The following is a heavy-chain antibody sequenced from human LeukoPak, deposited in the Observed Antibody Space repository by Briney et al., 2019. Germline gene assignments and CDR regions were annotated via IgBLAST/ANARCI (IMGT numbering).Heavy chain of an antibody. CDR1: GYTFTGYY. CDR3: ARDRLSIAAAGTLNWFDP. D-gene: IGHD6-13*01. J-gene: IGHJ5*02. V-gene: IGHV1-2*02. Sequence: GASVKVSCKASGYTFTGYYMHWVRQAPGQGLEWMGWINPNSGGTNYARKFQGRVTMTRDTSISTAYMELSRLRSDDTAVYYCARDRLSIAAAGTLNWFDPWGQGTLVTVSS. CDR2: INPNSGGT.